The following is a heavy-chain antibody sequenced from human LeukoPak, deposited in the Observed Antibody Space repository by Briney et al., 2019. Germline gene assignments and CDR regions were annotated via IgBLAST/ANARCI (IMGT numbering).Heavy chain of an antibody. V-gene: IGHV5-51*01. J-gene: IGHJ6*02. CDR3: ASSGYSYGWDYYYYGMDV. CDR1: GYSFTSYW. CDR2: IYPGDSDT. D-gene: IGHD5-18*01. Sequence: GESLKISCKGSGYSFTSYWIGWVRQMPGKGLEWMGIIYPGDSDTRYSPSFQGQVTISADKSISTAYLQWSSLKASDTAMYYCASSGYSYGWDYYYYGMDVWGQGTTVTVSS.